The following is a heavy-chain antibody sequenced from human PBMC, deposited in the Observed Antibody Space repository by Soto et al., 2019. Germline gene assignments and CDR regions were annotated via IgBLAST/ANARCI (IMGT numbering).Heavy chain of an antibody. CDR2: ISYDGSNK. V-gene: IGHV3-30-3*01. CDR3: ARDLDYPHPSPSYYYYGMDV. Sequence: PGGSLRLSCAASGFTFSSYAMHWVRQAPGKGLEWVAVISYDGSNKYYADSVKGRFTISRENSKNTLYLQMNSLRAEDTAVYYSARDLDYPHPSPSYYYYGMDVWSQGTTVTVSS. CDR1: GFTFSSYA. J-gene: IGHJ6*02. D-gene: IGHD4-17*01.